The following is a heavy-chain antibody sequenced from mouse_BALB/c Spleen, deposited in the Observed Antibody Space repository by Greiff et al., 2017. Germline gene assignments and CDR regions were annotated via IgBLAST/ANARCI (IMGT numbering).Heavy chain of an antibody. CDR2: IDPENGDT. CDR3: NACYGNYVDYYARDY. V-gene: IGHV14-4*02. CDR1: GFNIKDYY. Sequence: DVKLVESGAELVRSGASVKLSCTASGFNIKDYYMHWVKQRPEQGLEWIGWIDPENGDTEYAPKFQGKATMTADTSSNTAYLQLSSLTSEDTAVYYCNACYGNYVDYYARDYWGQGTSVTVSS. J-gene: IGHJ4*01. D-gene: IGHD2-1*01.